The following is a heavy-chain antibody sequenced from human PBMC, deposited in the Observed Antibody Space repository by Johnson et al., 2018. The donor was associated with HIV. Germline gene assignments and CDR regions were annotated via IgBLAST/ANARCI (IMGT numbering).Heavy chain of an antibody. Sequence: QVQLVESGGGVVQPGRSLRLSCAASGFTFSRYAMHWVRQAPGKGLEWVAFIQYDGSDECYADSVKGRFTISRDNSKNTLYLQMNSLRAGDTAVYYCAREQATLWFRASGAAFDIWGQGTAVTVSS. CDR2: IQYDGSDE. D-gene: IGHD3-10*01. CDR1: GFTFSRYA. V-gene: IGHV3-30*04. CDR3: AREQATLWFRASGAAFDI. J-gene: IGHJ3*02.